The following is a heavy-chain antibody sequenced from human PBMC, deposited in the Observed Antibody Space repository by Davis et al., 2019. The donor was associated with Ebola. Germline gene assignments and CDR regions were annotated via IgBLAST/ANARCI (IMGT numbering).Heavy chain of an antibody. CDR3: TKSLDIVVVPAFDGMDV. D-gene: IGHD2-2*03. CDR1: GFTFSGSA. Sequence: GESLKISCAASGFTFSGSAMHWVRQASGKGLEWVGRIRSKANSYATAYAASVKGRFTISRDDSKNTLYLQMNSLRAEDTAVYYCTKSLDIVVVPAFDGMDVWGQGTTVTVSS. J-gene: IGHJ6*02. CDR2: IRSKANSYAT. V-gene: IGHV3-73*01.